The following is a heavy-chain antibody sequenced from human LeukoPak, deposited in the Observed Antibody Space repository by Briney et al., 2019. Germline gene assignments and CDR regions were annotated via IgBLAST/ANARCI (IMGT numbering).Heavy chain of an antibody. CDR2: IYYSGST. V-gene: IGHV4-61*01. Sequence: PSQTLSLTCTVSGGSISSGSYYWSWIRQPPGKGLEWIGYIYYSGSTNYNPSLKSRVTISVDTSKNQFSLKLSSVTAADTAVYYCARAIGREFDPWGQGTLVTVSS. CDR1: GGSISSGSYY. CDR3: ARAIGREFDP. D-gene: IGHD1-26*01. J-gene: IGHJ5*02.